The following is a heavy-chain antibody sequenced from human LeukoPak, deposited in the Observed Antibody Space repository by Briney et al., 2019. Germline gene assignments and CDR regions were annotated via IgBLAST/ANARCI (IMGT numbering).Heavy chain of an antibody. CDR1: GFTFSSYS. D-gene: IGHD3-3*01. V-gene: IGHV3-21*01. Sequence: GGSLRLSCAASGFTFSSYSMNWVRQAPGKGLEWVSSISSSSYIYYADSVKGRFTISRDNAKNSLYLQMNSLRAEDTAVYYCARSETPDYDFWSGYYTGGYYFDYWGQGTLVTVSS. CDR2: ISSSSYI. J-gene: IGHJ4*02. CDR3: ARSETPDYDFWSGYYTGGYYFDY.